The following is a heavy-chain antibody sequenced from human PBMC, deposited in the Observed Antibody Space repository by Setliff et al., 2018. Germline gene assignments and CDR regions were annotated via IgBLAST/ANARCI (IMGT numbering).Heavy chain of an antibody. D-gene: IGHD3-22*01. CDR2: IYYSGNT. CDR3: ARRYYDSTDYYYYAFDI. V-gene: IGHV4-38-2*01. J-gene: IGHJ3*02. CDR1: VYSIGRDCH. Sequence: SETLSLTCAVSVYSIGRDCHWGWIRQPPGKGLEWIGSIYYSGNTYYNASLKGRVTISGDTSKNQFSLKLTAVTAADTAIYYCARRYYDSTDYYYYAFDIWGRGTMVTVSS.